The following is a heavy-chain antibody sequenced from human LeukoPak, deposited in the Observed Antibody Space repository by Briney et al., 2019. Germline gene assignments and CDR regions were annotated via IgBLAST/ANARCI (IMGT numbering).Heavy chain of an antibody. Sequence: SETLSLTCTVSGGSISSYYWSWIRQPPGKGLEWIGEINHSGSTNYNPSLKSRVTMSVDTSNNQFSLKLSSVTAADTAVYYCAREPRDGYNRLDYWGQGTLVTVSS. D-gene: IGHD5-24*01. CDR1: GGSISSYY. CDR2: INHSGST. CDR3: AREPRDGYNRLDY. J-gene: IGHJ4*02. V-gene: IGHV4-34*01.